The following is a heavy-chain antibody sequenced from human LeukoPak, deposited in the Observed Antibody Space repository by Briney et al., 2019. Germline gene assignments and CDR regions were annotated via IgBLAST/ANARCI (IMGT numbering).Heavy chain of an antibody. CDR1: GFTFSSHA. J-gene: IGHJ4*02. CDR3: AKDPYGTRYFDY. D-gene: IGHD2-2*01. Sequence: GGSLRLSCAAFGFTFSSHALSWVRQAPGKGLEWVSSLSGSGYNTYYADSVKGRFTISRDNSKNTVYLQMNSLRAEDTAVYYCAKDPYGTRYFDYWGQGTLVTVSS. CDR2: LSGSGYNT. V-gene: IGHV3-23*01.